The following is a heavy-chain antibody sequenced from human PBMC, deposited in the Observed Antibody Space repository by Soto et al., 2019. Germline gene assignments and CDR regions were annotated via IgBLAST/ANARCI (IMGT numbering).Heavy chain of an antibody. J-gene: IGHJ6*02. D-gene: IGHD6-25*01. Sequence: EVQLVESGGGLVKPGGSLRLSCAVSGFTFSTFTINWVRQAPGKGLEWVSSISSTSRYIYYADSVKGRFTISRDNTKTSLYLQMNSLRAEETAIYYCARDMAAAAVPMYQSYGMDVWGLGTTVTVSS. V-gene: IGHV3-21*01. CDR1: GFTFSTFT. CDR2: ISSTSRYI. CDR3: ARDMAAAAVPMYQSYGMDV.